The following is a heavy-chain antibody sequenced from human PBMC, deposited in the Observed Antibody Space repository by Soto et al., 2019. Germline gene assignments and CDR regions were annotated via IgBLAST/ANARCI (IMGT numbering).Heavy chain of an antibody. CDR1: VYSFTSYW. V-gene: IGHV5-51*01. J-gene: IGHJ6*02. Sequence: GESLKTSCKGSVYSFTSYWIGWVRQVPGKGLEWMGIIYPGDSDTRYSPSFQGQVTISADKSISTAYLQWSSLKASDTAMYYCARHRGKIQGGMDVWGQGTTVTVSS. CDR2: IYPGDSDT. CDR3: ARHRGKIQGGMDV. D-gene: IGHD5-18*01.